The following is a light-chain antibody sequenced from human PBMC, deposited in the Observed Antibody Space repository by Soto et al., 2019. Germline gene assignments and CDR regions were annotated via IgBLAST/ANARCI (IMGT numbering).Light chain of an antibody. V-gene: IGKV4-1*01. CDR3: QQYYSTPRT. Sequence: DIVMTQSPDSLAVSLGERATINCKSSQSVLYSSNNKNYLAWYQQKPGQPPKLLIYWASTRESGVPDRFSGSGSGTGFTLTISSLQAEDVAVYYCQQYYSTPRTFGGGTKVDIK. CDR2: WAS. CDR1: QSVLYSSNNKNY. J-gene: IGKJ4*01.